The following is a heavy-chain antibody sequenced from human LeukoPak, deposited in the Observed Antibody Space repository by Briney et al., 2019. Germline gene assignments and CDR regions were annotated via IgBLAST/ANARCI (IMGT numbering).Heavy chain of an antibody. D-gene: IGHD5-18*01. CDR3: AKARGYSYGPFDY. Sequence: GGSLRLSCAASGFTFSSYWMNWVRQAPGKGLVWVSRINGDGRSTNSADSVKGRFTISRDNAKNTLYLQMNSLRAEDTAVYYCAKARGYSYGPFDYWGQGTLVTVSS. CDR1: GFTFSSYW. CDR2: INGDGRST. V-gene: IGHV3-74*01. J-gene: IGHJ4*02.